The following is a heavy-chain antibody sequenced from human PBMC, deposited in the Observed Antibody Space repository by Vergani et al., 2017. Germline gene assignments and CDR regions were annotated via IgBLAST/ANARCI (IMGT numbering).Heavy chain of an antibody. CDR1: GFTFSSYA. CDR3: AKDFEFIAAAGTSGFD. V-gene: IGHV3-23*01. J-gene: IGHJ4*02. D-gene: IGHD6-13*01. CDR2: ISGSGGST. Sequence: EVQLLESGGGLVQPGGSLRLSCAASGFTFSSYAMSWVRQAPGKGVEWVSAISGSGGSTYYADSVKGRFTISRDNSKNTLYLQMHSLSAEDTAVYYCAKDFEFIAAAGTSGFDWGQGTLVTVSS.